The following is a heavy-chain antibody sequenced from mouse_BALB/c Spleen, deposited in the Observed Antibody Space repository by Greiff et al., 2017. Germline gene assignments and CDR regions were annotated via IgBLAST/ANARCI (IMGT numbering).Heavy chain of an antibody. V-gene: IGHV1-69*02. Sequence: QVHVKQPGAELVRPGASVKLSCKASGYTFTSYWINWVKQRPGQGLEWIGNIYPSDSYTNYNQKFKDKATLTVDKSSSTAYMQLSSPTSEDSAVYYCTRSDYDDGGVYFDYWGQGTTLTVSS. CDR2: IYPSDSYT. CDR1: GYTFTSYW. D-gene: IGHD2-4*01. CDR3: TRSDYDDGGVYFDY. J-gene: IGHJ2*01.